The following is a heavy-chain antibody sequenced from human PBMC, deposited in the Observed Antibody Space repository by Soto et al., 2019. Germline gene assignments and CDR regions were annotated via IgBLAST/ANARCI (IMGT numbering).Heavy chain of an antibody. J-gene: IGHJ4*02. V-gene: IGHV3-30-3*01. CDR2: ISYDGSNK. Sequence: PGGSLRLSCAASGFTFSSYAMHWVRQAPGKGLEWVAVISYDGSNKYYADSVKGRFTISRDNSKNTLYLQMNSLRAEDTAVYYCERHSRGNGIAVPRGGHWGQGTLATVSS. D-gene: IGHD6-19*01. CDR1: GFTFSSYA. CDR3: ERHSRGNGIAVPRGGH.